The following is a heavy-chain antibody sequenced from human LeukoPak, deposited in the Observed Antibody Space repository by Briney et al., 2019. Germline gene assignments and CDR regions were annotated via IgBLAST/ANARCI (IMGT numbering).Heavy chain of an antibody. J-gene: IGHJ4*02. CDR1: GFTFSSYA. CDR3: ARDRYGDYGDFDY. CDR2: ISYDGSNK. V-gene: IGHV3-30*04. Sequence: PGRSLRLSCAASGFTFSSYAMHWVRQAPGKGLEWVAVISYDGSNKYYADSVKGRFTISRGNSKNTLYLQMNSLRAEDTAVYYCARDRYGDYGDFDYWGQGTLVTVSS. D-gene: IGHD4-17*01.